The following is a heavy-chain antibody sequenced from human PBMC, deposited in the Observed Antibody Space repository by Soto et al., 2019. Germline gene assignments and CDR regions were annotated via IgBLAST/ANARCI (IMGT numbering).Heavy chain of an antibody. CDR1: GYTFTSYG. CDR3: ARGVGGDFWSGYYLMGGYYYGMDV. CDR2: TSAYNGNT. Sequence: ASVKVSCKASGYTFTSYGISWVRQAPGQGPEWMGWTSAYNGNTNYAQKLQGRVTMTTDTSTSTAYMELRSLRSDDTAVYYCARGVGGDFWSGYYLMGGYYYGMDVWGQGTTVTVSS. D-gene: IGHD3-3*01. V-gene: IGHV1-18*01. J-gene: IGHJ6*02.